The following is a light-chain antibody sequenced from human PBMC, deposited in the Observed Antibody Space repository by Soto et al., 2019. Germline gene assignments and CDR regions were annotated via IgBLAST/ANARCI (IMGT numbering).Light chain of an antibody. Sequence: QSVRTQPASVSGSPGQSITISCTGTSSDVGGYNYVSWYQQHPGKAPKLMIYDVSNRPSGVSNRFSGSKSGNTASLTISGLQAEDEADYYCSSYSSSSTYVFGTWTKVTVL. J-gene: IGLJ1*01. CDR3: SSYSSSSTYV. CDR2: DVS. CDR1: SSDVGGYNY. V-gene: IGLV2-14*01.